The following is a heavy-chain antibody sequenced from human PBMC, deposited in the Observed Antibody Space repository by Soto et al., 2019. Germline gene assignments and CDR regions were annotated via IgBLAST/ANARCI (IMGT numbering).Heavy chain of an antibody. Sequence: QVQLQESGPGLVKPSQTLSLTCTVSGGSISSGGYYWSWIRQHPGKGLEWIGYISYSGNTDYNPSLKSRVTISVDTSKNQLSLKLRSVTAADTAVYYCARSTVTGENYWGQGTLVTVSS. CDR3: ARSTVTGENY. CDR2: ISYSGNT. V-gene: IGHV4-31*03. J-gene: IGHJ4*02. D-gene: IGHD4-17*01. CDR1: GGSISSGGYY.